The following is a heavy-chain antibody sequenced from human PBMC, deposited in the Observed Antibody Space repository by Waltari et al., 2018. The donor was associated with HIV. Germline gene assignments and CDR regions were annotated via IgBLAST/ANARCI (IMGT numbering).Heavy chain of an antibody. CDR2: IYSGGSR. D-gene: IGHD1-26*01. CDR1: GLTVMSNY. J-gene: IGHJ6*02. CDR3: ARDPRSSGYYGMDV. V-gene: IGHV3-53*01. Sequence: EVQLVESGGGLIEPGGSLRLPCAAYGLTVMSNYMSWVRQAPGKGLEWVSGIYSGGSRYYADSVKGRFTISRDNSKNTLSLHMNSLGPEDTAVYYCARDPRSSGYYGMDVWGQGTTVTVSS.